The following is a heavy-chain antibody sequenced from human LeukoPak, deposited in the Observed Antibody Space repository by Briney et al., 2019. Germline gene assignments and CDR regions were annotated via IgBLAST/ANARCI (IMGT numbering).Heavy chain of an antibody. V-gene: IGHV3-33*05. CDR3: VRDRGARGTSSWPYWYFDL. D-gene: IGHD6-13*01. J-gene: IGHJ2*01. CDR2: TLRDGTHR. Sequence: GGSLRLSCAAPGFTFRFHGMPCVRQAPGQGLACLALTLRDGTHRYYAESVKGRLTISRDNSKDTLYLEMNSLRVEDTAVYYCVRDRGARGTSSWPYWYFDLWGRGTLVTVSS. CDR1: GFTFRFHG.